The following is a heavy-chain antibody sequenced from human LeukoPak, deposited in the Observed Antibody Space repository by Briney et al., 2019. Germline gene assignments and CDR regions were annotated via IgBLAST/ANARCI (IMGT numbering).Heavy chain of an antibody. CDR2: IRYDGSNK. D-gene: IGHD6-13*01. V-gene: IGHV3-30*02. CDR1: GFTFSSYG. CDR3: AKVLIAAAGTGY. Sequence: GGSLRLSCAASGFTFSSYGMHWVRQAPGKGLEWVAFIRYDGSNKYYADSVKGRFTISRDNSKNTLYLQMNSLRAEDTAVYYCAKVLIAAAGTGYWGQGTLVTVSS. J-gene: IGHJ4*02.